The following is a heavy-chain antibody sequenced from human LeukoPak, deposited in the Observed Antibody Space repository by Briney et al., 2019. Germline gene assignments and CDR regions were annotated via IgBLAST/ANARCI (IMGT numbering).Heavy chain of an antibody. Sequence: GGSLRLSCAASGFTFSSYAMSWVRQAPGKGLEWVSAISGSGGSTYYADSVKGRFIISRDNSKSTLSLQMNSLRPDDTAVYYCASDYYYGSGSYPRFEYWGQGTLVTVSS. J-gene: IGHJ4*02. V-gene: IGHV3-23*01. CDR2: ISGSGGST. CDR1: GFTFSSYA. D-gene: IGHD3-10*01. CDR3: ASDYYYGSGSYPRFEY.